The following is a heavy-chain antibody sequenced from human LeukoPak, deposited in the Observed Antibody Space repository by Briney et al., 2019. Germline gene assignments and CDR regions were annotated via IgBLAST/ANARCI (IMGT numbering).Heavy chain of an antibody. D-gene: IGHD1-20*01. J-gene: IGHJ4*02. CDR1: GGTFSSCA. CDR3: ARTSLKGSVITGNAVDY. Sequence: SVNVSCKASGGTFSSCAISWVRQAPGQGLEWMGGIIPIFGTANYAQKLQGRVTMTTDTSTSTAYMELRSLRSDDTAVYYCARTSLKGSVITGNAVDYWGQGTLVTVSS. CDR2: IIPIFGTA. V-gene: IGHV1-69*05.